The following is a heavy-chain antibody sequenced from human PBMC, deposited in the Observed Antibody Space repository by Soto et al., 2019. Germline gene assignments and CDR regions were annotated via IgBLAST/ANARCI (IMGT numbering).Heavy chain of an antibody. D-gene: IGHD4-4*01. J-gene: IGHJ4*02. V-gene: IGHV4-30-2*01. CDR3: ARHYITYYFDF. Sequence: QLQLQESGSGLVKPSETLSLTCAVSGVSISSGGYSWSWIRQPPGKGLEWIAYIYAHGSTYYNPSIKSRVTMSVDGSKNQFSLKLGSVTAADTAVYYCARHYITYYFDFWGQGILVTVSS. CDR2: IYAHGST. CDR1: GVSISSGGYS.